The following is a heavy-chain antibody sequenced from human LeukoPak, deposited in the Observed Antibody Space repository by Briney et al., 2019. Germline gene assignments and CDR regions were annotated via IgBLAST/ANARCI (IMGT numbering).Heavy chain of an antibody. D-gene: IGHD6-19*01. V-gene: IGHV4-59*01. CDR1: GGSISSYY. J-gene: IGHJ4*02. CDR2: IYYSGST. CDR3: ARGGIAVAGTFDY. Sequence: SETLSLTCTVSGGSISSYYWNWIRQPPGKGLEWIGYIYYSGSTNYIPSLKSRVTISVDTSKNQFSLKLSSVTAADTAVYYCARGGIAVAGTFDYWGQGTLVTVSS.